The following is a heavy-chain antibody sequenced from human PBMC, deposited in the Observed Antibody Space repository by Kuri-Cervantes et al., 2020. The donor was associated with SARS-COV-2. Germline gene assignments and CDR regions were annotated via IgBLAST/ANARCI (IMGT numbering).Heavy chain of an antibody. V-gene: IGHV1-2*02. D-gene: IGHD6-13*01. CDR2: INPNSGGT. CDR3: ARDDLHSSSWDFDY. CDR1: GYTFTGYY. Sequence: ASVKVSCKASGYTFTGYYMYWVRQAPGQGLEWMGWINPNSGGTNYAQKFQGRVTMTRDTSISTAYMELSRLRSDDTAVYHCARDDLHSSSWDFDYWGQGTLVTVSS. J-gene: IGHJ4*02.